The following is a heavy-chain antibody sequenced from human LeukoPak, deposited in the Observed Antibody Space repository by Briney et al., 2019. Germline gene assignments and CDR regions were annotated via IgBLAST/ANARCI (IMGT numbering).Heavy chain of an antibody. V-gene: IGHV3-30*04. CDR2: ISYDGSSK. CDR3: ASSFITMVRGMGY. J-gene: IGHJ4*02. D-gene: IGHD3-10*01. Sequence: PGGFLRLSCAASGFTFSSYAMHWVRQAPGKGLEWVAVISYDGSSKYYADSVKGRFTISRDNSKNTLYLQMNSLRAEDTAVYYCASSFITMVRGMGYWGQGILVTVSS. CDR1: GFTFSSYA.